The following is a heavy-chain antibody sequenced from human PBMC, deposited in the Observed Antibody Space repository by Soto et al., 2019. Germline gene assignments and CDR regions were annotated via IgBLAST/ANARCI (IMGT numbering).Heavy chain of an antibody. CDR1: GYTFTSYA. CDR2: INAGNGNT. Sequence: ASVKVSCKASGYTFTSYAMHWVRQAPGQRLEWMGWINAGNGNTKYSQKFQGRVTITRDTSASTAYMERSSLRSEDTAVYYCARDLIVVVPAAPHRFHYYGMDVWGQGTTVTVS. J-gene: IGHJ6*02. CDR3: ARDLIVVVPAAPHRFHYYGMDV. D-gene: IGHD2-2*01. V-gene: IGHV1-3*01.